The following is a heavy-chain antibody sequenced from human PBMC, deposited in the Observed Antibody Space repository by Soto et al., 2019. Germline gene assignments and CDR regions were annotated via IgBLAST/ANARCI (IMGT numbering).Heavy chain of an antibody. J-gene: IGHJ6*02. CDR2: INPNSGGT. CDR3: ARGIGDYYDSSGYKNYGMDV. CDR1: GYTFTGYY. Sequence: VASVKVSCKASGYTFTGYYMHWVRQAPGQGLEWMGWINPNSGGTNYAQKFQGWVTMTRDTSISTAYMELSRLRSDDTAVYYCARGIGDYYDSSGYKNYGMDVWGQGTTVTVSS. D-gene: IGHD3-22*01. V-gene: IGHV1-2*04.